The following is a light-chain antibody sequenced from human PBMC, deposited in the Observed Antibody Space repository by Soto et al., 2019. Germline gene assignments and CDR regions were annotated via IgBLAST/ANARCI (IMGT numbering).Light chain of an antibody. V-gene: IGKV3-20*01. CDR2: GVS. Sequence: DSVLTHAPVILSLTPCVFFTRCFSASQSVSSNFLAWYQQNPGQAPRLLIYGVSSRASGIPDRFFGSGSGTDFTLTINRLEPEDFAVYYCQQYANSPIAFGHGTRLEIK. CDR3: QQYANSPIA. CDR1: QSVSSNF. J-gene: IGKJ5*01.